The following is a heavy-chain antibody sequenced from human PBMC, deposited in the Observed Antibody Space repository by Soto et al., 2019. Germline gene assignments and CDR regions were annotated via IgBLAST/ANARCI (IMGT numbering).Heavy chain of an antibody. CDR3: VISRQMESCNDYGLDD. CDR1: GVSLNTADTW. V-gene: IGHV4-30-4*01. CDR2: YHSGGST. D-gene: IGHD1-1*01. Sequence: QVQLQESGSGLVKPSQSLSLTCTVSGVSLNTADTWWSWIRQSPGKGLEFIGYYHSGGSTYYDASFRSRVIISADTSNSQFSLKFSSVTVAHPAVYCCVISRQMESCNDYGLDDSGQRTKVTVYS. J-gene: IGHJ6*02.